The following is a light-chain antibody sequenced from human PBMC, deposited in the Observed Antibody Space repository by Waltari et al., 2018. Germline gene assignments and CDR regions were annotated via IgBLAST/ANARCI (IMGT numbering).Light chain of an antibody. CDR3: ATWDSDVNAWL. CDR1: SSNLRVNS. Sequence: QSVLTQSHPVSATPGQRVTISCSGRSSNLRVNSVNCYQHVPGAAPRLLIYSNNRRPSGVPDRFSGSKSGTSASLAISGLQSEDEAHYYCATWDSDVNAWLFGGGTKVTVL. J-gene: IGLJ2*01. CDR2: SNN. V-gene: IGLV1-44*01.